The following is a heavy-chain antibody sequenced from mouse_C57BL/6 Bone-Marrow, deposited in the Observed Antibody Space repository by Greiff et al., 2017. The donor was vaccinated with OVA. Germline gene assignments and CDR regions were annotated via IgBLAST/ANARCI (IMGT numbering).Heavy chain of an antibody. V-gene: IGHV1-69*01. J-gene: IGHJ1*03. CDR1: GYTFTSYW. CDR2: IDPSDSYT. CDR3: ARYYYSSSYNWYFDV. D-gene: IGHD1-1*01. Sequence: VQLQQPGAELVMPGASVKLSCKASGYTFTSYWMYWVKQTPGKGLEWIGAIDPSDSYTNYNQKLKGQFTLTVDKSTSKAYRQLSSLTSEDSAVYYCARYYYSSSYNWYFDVWGTGTTVTVSS.